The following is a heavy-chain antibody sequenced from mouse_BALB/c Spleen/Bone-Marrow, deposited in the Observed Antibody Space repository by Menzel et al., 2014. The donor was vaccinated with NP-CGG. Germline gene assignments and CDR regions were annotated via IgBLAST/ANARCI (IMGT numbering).Heavy chain of an antibody. CDR3: AKNYYYGYVAY. J-gene: IGHJ3*01. D-gene: IGHD1-2*01. V-gene: IGHV4-1*02. Sequence: EVKLVESGGGLAQPGGSLKLSCAASGFDFSRFWLSWVRQAPGKGLEWIGEINPDSSTINYTPSLKDKFIISRDNAKNTLYLQMSKVRTEDTALYFCAKNYYYGYVAYWGQGTLVTVSA. CDR2: INPDSSTI. CDR1: GFDFSRFW.